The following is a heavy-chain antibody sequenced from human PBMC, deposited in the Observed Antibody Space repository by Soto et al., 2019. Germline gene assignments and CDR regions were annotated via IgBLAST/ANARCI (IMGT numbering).Heavy chain of an antibody. CDR3: ARAREYYCLSN. V-gene: IGHV4-30-4*01. CDR2: IYYSGST. D-gene: IGHD3-16*01. CDR1: GGSIRSGDYY. J-gene: IGHJ1*01. Sequence: PSETLSLTCTVSGGSIRSGDYYWSWIRQPPGKGLEWIGYIYYSGSTYYNPSLKSRVTISVDTSKNQFSLKLSSVTAADTAVYYCARAREYYCLSNWGQGTLVTVSS.